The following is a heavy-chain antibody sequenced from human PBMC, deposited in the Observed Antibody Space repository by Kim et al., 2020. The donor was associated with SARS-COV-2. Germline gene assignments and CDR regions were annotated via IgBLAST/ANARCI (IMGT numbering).Heavy chain of an antibody. CDR3: AREDMVAPDD. D-gene: IGHD2-15*01. CDR2: SNK. V-gene: IGHV3-33*01. Sequence: SNKYYEDSGRGRFTITRDNYKNALYLQMNVLRAEETAVYYCAREDMVAPDDWGQGTLVTVSS. J-gene: IGHJ4*02.